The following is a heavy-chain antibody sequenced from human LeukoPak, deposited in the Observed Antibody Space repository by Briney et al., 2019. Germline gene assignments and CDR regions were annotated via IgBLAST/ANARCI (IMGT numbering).Heavy chain of an antibody. J-gene: IGHJ3*02. CDR2: IIPIFGTA. Sequence: AASVTVSCKASGGTFSSYAISWVRQAPGQGLEWMGGIIPIFGTANYAQRFQGRVTITADKTTSTAYMELSSLRSEDTAVYYCARTGLQGDAFDIWGQGTMVTVSS. V-gene: IGHV1-69*06. CDR3: ARTGLQGDAFDI. CDR1: GGTFSSYA. D-gene: IGHD4-11*01.